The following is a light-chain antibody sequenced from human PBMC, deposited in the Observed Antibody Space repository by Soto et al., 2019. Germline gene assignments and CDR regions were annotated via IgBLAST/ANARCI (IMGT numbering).Light chain of an antibody. Sequence: EIVMTQSPATLSVSPGERATLSCRASQSVSSNLAWYQQKPGQAPRLLIYGASTSATGIPARFSGSGSGTEFTLTISSLQSEDFAVYYCQQYNRWPYTFGQGTKLEIK. CDR3: QQYNRWPYT. CDR2: GAS. V-gene: IGKV3-15*01. J-gene: IGKJ2*01. CDR1: QSVSSN.